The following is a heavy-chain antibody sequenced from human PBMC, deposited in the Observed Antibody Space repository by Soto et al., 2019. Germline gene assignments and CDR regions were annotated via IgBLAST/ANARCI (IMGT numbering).Heavy chain of an antibody. J-gene: IGHJ4*02. CDR1: GITFSNHA. V-gene: IGHV3-23*01. CDR2: ISGSGTTT. D-gene: IGHD5-12*01. CDR3: AKEHGGGISTITSFFDS. Sequence: PGGSLRLSCAASGITFSNHALSWVRQAPGKGLEWVSGISGSGTTTYYADSVKGRFTISRDNSKNTLSLQMNSLRADYTAVYYCAKEHGGGISTITSFFDSWGQGTPVTVSS.